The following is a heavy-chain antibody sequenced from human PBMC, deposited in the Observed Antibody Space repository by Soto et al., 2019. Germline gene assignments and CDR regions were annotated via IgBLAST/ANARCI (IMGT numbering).Heavy chain of an antibody. V-gene: IGHV1-18*01. J-gene: IGHJ4*02. CDR3: ARDTPAGDY. CDR2: ISSNNRNT. Sequence: QVQLVESGAEVKKPGASVKVSCKASGYTLSNYGISSVRQAPGQVLEWMGWISSNNRNTKYAPKLLRRVTLTTDTSTSTANMEPRSPRSEDRAVYYCARDTPAGDYTAPGTLVTLSS. CDR1: GYTLSNYG. D-gene: IGHD2-15*01.